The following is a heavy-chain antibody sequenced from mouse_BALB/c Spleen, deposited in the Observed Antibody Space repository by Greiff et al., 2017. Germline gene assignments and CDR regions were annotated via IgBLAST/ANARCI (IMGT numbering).Heavy chain of an antibody. J-gene: IGHJ4*01. CDR3: ARKPITTVVEGAMDY. D-gene: IGHD1-1*01. Sequence: EVMLVESGGGLVKPGGSLKLSCAASGFTFSSYAMSWVRQTPEKRLEWVASISSGGSTYYPDSVKGRFTISRDNARNILYLQMSSLRSEDTAMYYCARKPITTVVEGAMDYWGQGTSVTVSS. CDR2: ISSGGST. CDR1: GFTFSSYA. V-gene: IGHV5-6-5*01.